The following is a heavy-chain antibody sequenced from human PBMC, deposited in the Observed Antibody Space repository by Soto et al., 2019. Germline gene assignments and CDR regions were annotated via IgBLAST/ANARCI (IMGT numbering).Heavy chain of an antibody. Sequence: EVQLVESGGGSAQPGGSLRLSCATSGFTLSNYSMKWVLEAPGKGLEWISYITSTSSTINYAASVKGRFTTSRDNAKNSLYLQMSSLRDDDTAVYYCARESRSGWYLDSWGQGTLVTVSS. CDR2: ITSTSSTI. CDR1: GFTLSNYS. V-gene: IGHV3-48*02. J-gene: IGHJ4*02. D-gene: IGHD6-19*01. CDR3: ARESRSGWYLDS.